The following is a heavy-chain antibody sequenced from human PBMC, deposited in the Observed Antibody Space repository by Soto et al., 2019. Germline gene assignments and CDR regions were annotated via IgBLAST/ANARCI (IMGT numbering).Heavy chain of an antibody. J-gene: IGHJ4*02. CDR3: ARGSSGWYGVDY. Sequence: QVQLQESGPGLVKPSGTLSVTCAVSGGSISSNNWWSWVRQPPGKGLEWIGEIYHSGSTNYNPSLKSRVTISVDKSRNQYSLIVNSVTDADTAVYYCARGSSGWYGVDYWGQGILVTVSS. D-gene: IGHD6-19*01. CDR2: IYHSGST. CDR1: GGSISSNNW. V-gene: IGHV4-4*02.